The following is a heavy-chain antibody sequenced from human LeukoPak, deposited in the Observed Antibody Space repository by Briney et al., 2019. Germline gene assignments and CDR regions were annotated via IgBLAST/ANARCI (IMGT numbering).Heavy chain of an antibody. V-gene: IGHV3-30*02. CDR2: IRYDGSNK. J-gene: IGHJ5*02. CDR1: GFTFSSYG. Sequence: GGSLRHSCAASGFTFSSYGMHWVRQAPGKGLEWVAFIRYDGSNKYYADSVKGRFTISRDNSKNTLYLQMNSLRAEDTALYYCARVVIAARPHWFDPWGQGTLVTVSS. D-gene: IGHD6-6*01. CDR3: ARVVIAARPHWFDP.